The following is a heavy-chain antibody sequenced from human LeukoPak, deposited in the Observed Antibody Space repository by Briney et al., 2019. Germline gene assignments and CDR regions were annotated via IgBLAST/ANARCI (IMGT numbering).Heavy chain of an antibody. CDR2: INTNTGNP. V-gene: IGHV7-4-1*02. J-gene: IGHJ4*02. D-gene: IGHD1-26*01. Sequence: ASVKVSCKASGYSFTTYAMNWVRQAPGQGLEWMGWINTNTGNPTYAQGFTGRFVFSLDTSVSTAYLQISSLKAEDTAVYYCAEGLVGATTVYWGQGTLVTVSS. CDR3: AEGLVGATTVY. CDR1: GYSFTTYA.